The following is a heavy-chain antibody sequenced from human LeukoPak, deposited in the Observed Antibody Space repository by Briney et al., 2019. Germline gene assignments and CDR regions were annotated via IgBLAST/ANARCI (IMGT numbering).Heavy chain of an antibody. J-gene: IGHJ4*02. CDR2: IYYSGST. D-gene: IGHD3-10*01. V-gene: IGHV4-59*08. Sequence: PETLSLTCTVSGGSISSYYWSWIRQPPGKGLEWIGYIYYSGSTNYNPSLKSRVTISVDTSKNQFSLKLSSVTAADTAVYYCARRNYGSGSYYFDYWGQGTLVTVSS. CDR1: GGSISSYY. CDR3: ARRNYGSGSYYFDY.